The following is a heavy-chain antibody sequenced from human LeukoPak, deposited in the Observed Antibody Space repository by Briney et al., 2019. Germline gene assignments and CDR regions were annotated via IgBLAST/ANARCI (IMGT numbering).Heavy chain of an antibody. J-gene: IGHJ4*02. CDR2: FDPEDGET. CDR3: ATDLYPLGYCSGGSCPGLGY. D-gene: IGHD2-15*01. Sequence: ASVKVSCKVSGYTXTELSMHWVRQAPGKGLEWMGGFDPEDGETIYAQKFQGRVTMTEDTPTDTAYMELSSLRSEDTAVYYCATDLYPLGYCSGGSCPGLGYWGQGTLVTVSS. CDR1: GYTXTELS. V-gene: IGHV1-24*01.